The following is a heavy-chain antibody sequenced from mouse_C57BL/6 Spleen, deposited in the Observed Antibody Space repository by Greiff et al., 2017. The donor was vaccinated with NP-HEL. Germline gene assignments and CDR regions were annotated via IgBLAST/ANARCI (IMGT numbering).Heavy chain of an antibody. CDR1: GYAFSSYW. J-gene: IGHJ4*01. D-gene: IGHD2-5*01. CDR3: ARNPNSNGAMDY. V-gene: IGHV1-80*01. CDR2: IYPGDGDT. Sequence: QVHVKQSGAELVKPGASVKISCKASGYAFSSYWMNWVKQRPGKGLEWIGQIYPGDGDTNYNGKFKGKATLTADKSSSTAYMQLSSLTSEDSAVYFCARNPNSNGAMDYWGQGTSVTVSS.